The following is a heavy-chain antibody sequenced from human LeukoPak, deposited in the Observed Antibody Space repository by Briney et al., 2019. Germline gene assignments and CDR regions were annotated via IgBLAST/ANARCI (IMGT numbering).Heavy chain of an antibody. D-gene: IGHD1-26*01. CDR3: VKAGGSYPRGNFDY. J-gene: IGHJ4*02. Sequence: PGGSLRLSCAASGFTFSGYAMSWVRQAPGKGLEWVSAISGSGGSTYYADSVKGRFTISRDNSKNTLYLQMNSLRAEDTAVYYCVKAGGSYPRGNFDYWGQGTLVTVSS. V-gene: IGHV3-23*01. CDR2: ISGSGGST. CDR1: GFTFSGYA.